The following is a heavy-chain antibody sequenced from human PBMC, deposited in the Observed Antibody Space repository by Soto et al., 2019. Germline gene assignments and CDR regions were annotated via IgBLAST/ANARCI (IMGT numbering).Heavy chain of an antibody. J-gene: IGHJ5*01. CDR1: GYTFISND. V-gene: IGHV1-18*01. D-gene: IGHD3-16*01. CDR3: ARRGPSTSFDS. CDR2: IITYNDNT. Sequence: QVQLVQSGAEVKKPGASVKVSCKASGYTFISNDISWVRQAPGQGLEWMGWIITYNDNTDYAENFQGRVTMTPDTSTSTAYMELSSLTSDDTAVYYCARRGPSTSFDSWGQGTLVTVSS.